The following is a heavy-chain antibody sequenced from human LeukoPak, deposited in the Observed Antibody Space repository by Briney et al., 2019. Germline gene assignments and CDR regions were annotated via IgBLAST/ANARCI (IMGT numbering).Heavy chain of an antibody. J-gene: IGHJ3*02. D-gene: IGHD6-19*01. Sequence: SVKVSCKASGGTFSSYAISWVRQAPGQGLEWMGGIIPIFGTANYAQKFQGRVTITTDESTSTAYMELSSLRSEDTAVYYCARAEQWLVNYRAFDIWCQGTMVTVSS. CDR1: GGTFSSYA. V-gene: IGHV1-69*05. CDR2: IIPIFGTA. CDR3: ARAEQWLVNYRAFDI.